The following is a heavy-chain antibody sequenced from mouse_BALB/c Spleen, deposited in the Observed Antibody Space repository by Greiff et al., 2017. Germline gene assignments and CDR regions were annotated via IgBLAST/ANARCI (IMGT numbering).Heavy chain of an antibody. CDR2: ISYDGSN. CDR3: AREVIYYYGSRRGLDY. CDR1: GYSITSGYY. D-gene: IGHD1-1*01. V-gene: IGHV3-6*02. J-gene: IGHJ2*01. Sequence: EVQLQESGPGLVKPSQSLSLTCSVTGYSITSGYYWNWIRQFPGNKLEWMGYISYDGSNNYNPSLKNRISITRDTSKNQFFLKLNSVTTEDTATYYCAREVIYYYGSRRGLDYWGQGTTLTVSS.